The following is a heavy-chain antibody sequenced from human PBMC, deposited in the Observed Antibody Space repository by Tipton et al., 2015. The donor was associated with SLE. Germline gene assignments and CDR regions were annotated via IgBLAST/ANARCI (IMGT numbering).Heavy chain of an antibody. CDR1: GYSISNGYY. CDR3: AGEDRLNWGRAAFDI. V-gene: IGHV4-38-2*02. D-gene: IGHD7-27*01. Sequence: TLSLTCSVSGYSISNGYYWGWIRQSPGKGLEWIASIYQGGNTYYNPSLRSRVTMSVDTSQNQFSLKLSSVTAADTAVYYCAGEDRLNWGRAAFDIWGQVTVAIVSS. CDR2: IYQGGNT. J-gene: IGHJ3*02.